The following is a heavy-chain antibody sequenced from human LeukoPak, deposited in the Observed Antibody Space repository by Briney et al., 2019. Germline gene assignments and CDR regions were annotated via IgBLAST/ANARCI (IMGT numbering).Heavy chain of an antibody. V-gene: IGHV3-30*02. CDR2: IRYDGSNK. CDR3: AKDRGDYTNWFDP. Sequence: GGSLRLSCAASGFIFSSYGMHWVRQAPGKGLEWVAFIRYDGSNKYYADSVKGRFTISRDNSKNTLYLQMNSPRAEDTAIYYCAKDRGDYTNWFDPWGQGTLVTVSS. CDR1: GFIFSSYG. J-gene: IGHJ5*02. D-gene: IGHD4-17*01.